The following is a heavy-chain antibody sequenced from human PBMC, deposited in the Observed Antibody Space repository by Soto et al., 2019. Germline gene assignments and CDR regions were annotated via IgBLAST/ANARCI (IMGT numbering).Heavy chain of an antibody. CDR3: AIDQTGITTAGGGRIDH. V-gene: IGHV3-30-3*01. CDR1: GFTFSTHA. Sequence: QVQLVESGGGVVQPGRSLRLSCAASGFTFSTHAMHWVRQAPGKGLECVAIVSFDGSNKYYADSVKGRFTISRDNSKNTLYLKMSGLTPEDTAVYYCAIDQTGITTAGGGRIDHWGQGTLVTVSS. CDR2: VSFDGSNK. D-gene: IGHD6-13*01. J-gene: IGHJ4*02.